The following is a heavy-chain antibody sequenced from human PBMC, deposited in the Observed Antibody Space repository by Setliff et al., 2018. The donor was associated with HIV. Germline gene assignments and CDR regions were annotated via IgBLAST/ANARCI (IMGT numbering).Heavy chain of an antibody. D-gene: IGHD1-1*01. CDR1: GYTFTSYY. CDR3: ARATEAGTIDY. V-gene: IGHV1-46*01. CDR2: INPSGGGT. Sequence: ASVKVSCKASGYTFTSYYMHWVRRAPGQGLEWMGIINPSGGGTTYARKFQGRVAVTRDTSTTTVYMELSGLRSEDTAVYYCARATEAGTIDYWGQGTRVTVSS. J-gene: IGHJ4*02.